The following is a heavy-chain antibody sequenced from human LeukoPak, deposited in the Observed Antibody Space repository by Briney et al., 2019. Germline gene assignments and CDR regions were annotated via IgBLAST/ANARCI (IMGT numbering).Heavy chain of an antibody. CDR3: ARTYSNDRIGWRLDY. V-gene: IGHV3-30*03. CDR1: GFTFSTYG. CDR2: ISYDGSNE. Sequence: PGRSLRLSCAASGFTFSTYGMHWVRQAPGKGLEWVAIISYDGSNEYYADSVKGRFTISRDNSKNTVSLQMNSLRAEDTAVYYCARTYSNDRIGWRLDYWAREPWSPSPQ. D-gene: IGHD3-22*01. J-gene: IGHJ4*02.